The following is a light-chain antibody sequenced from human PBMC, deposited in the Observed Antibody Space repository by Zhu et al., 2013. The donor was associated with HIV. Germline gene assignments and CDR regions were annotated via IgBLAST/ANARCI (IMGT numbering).Light chain of an antibody. CDR1: QSVSSN. CDR3: QQRSNWPPLT. V-gene: IGKV3-11*01. J-gene: IGKJ4*01. Sequence: EIVMTQSPATLSVSPGERATLSCRASQSVSSNLAWYQQKPGQAPRLVIYAATARATGIPARFSGSGSGTDFTLTISSLEPEDFAVYYCQQRSNWPPLTFGGGTKVEIK. CDR2: AAT.